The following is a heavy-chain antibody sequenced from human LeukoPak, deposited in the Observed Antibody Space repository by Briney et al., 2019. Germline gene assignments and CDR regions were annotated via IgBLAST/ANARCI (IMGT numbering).Heavy chain of an antibody. D-gene: IGHD3-3*01. CDR2: INSDGSST. CDR3: ARGQRAHVEWSYYXDV. CDR1: GFTFSSYW. J-gene: IGHJ6*03. V-gene: IGHV3-74*01. Sequence: GGSLRLSCAASGFTFSSYWMHWVRQAPGKGLVWVSRINSDGSSTSYTDSVKGRFTISRDNAKNTLYLQMNSLRTEDTAVYYCARGQRAHVEWSYYXDVWXKGTTXIVS.